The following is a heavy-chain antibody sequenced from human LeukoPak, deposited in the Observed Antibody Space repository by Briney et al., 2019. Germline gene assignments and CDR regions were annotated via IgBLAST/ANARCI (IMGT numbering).Heavy chain of an antibody. CDR3: ARDGDYDTDFDY. CDR2: INPNSGGT. CDR1: GYTFTGYY. J-gene: IGHJ4*02. D-gene: IGHD4-17*01. V-gene: IGHV1-2*06. Sequence: ASVKVSCKASGYTFTGYYMHWVRQAPGQGLEWMGRINPNSGGTNYAQKFQGRVTMTRDTSISTAYMEVSRLRFDDTAVYYSARDGDYDTDFDYWGQGTLVTVSS.